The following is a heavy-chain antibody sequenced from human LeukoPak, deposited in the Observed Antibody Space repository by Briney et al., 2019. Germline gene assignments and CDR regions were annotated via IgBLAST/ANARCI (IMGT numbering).Heavy chain of an antibody. CDR2: IYYSGST. D-gene: IGHD6-13*01. CDR3: ARLTPGYSSSWYYYGMDV. J-gene: IGHJ6*02. V-gene: IGHV4-59*08. CDR1: GGSISSYY. Sequence: SETLSLTCTVSGGSISSYYWSWIRQPPGKGLEWIGYIYYSGSTNYNPSPKSRVTISVVTSKNQFSLKLSSVTAADTAVYYCARLTPGYSSSWYYYGMDVWGQGTTVTVSS.